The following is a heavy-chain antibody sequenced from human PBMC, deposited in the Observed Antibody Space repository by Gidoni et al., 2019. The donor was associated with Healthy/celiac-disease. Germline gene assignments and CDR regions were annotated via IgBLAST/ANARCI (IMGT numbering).Heavy chain of an antibody. Sequence: EVQLLESGGGLVQPGGSLRLPCDASGFTFSSYAMRWVRPAPGKGLEWVSAISGSGGSTYYADSVKGRFTISRDNSKNTLYLQMNSLRAEDTAVYYCAKEGYFDWSMGYFDYWGQGTLVTVSS. CDR3: AKEGYFDWSMGYFDY. J-gene: IGHJ4*02. D-gene: IGHD3-9*01. CDR1: GFTFSSYA. V-gene: IGHV3-23*01. CDR2: ISGSGGST.